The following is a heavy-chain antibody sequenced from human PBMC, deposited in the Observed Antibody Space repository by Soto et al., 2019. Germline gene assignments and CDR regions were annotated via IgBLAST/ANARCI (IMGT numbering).Heavy chain of an antibody. CDR2: IKQDGSEK. J-gene: IGHJ4*02. V-gene: IGHV3-7*05. D-gene: IGHD6-13*01. Sequence: SLRLSCAASGFTFSSYWMSWVRQAPGKGLEWVANIKQDGSEKYYVDSVKGRFTISRDNAKNSLYLQMNSLRAEDTAVFYCARVFHSSSWYPRVDYWGQGTLVTVSS. CDR1: GFTFSSYW. CDR3: ARVFHSSSWYPRVDY.